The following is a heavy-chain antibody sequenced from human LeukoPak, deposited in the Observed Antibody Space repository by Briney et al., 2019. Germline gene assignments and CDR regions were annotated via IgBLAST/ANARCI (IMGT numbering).Heavy chain of an antibody. Sequence: SETLSLTCAVYGGSFSGYYWSWIRQPPGKGLEWLGEINHSGSTNYNPSLKSRVTISVDTSKNQFSLKLSSVTAADTAVYYCARGLLYNYYYMDVWGKGTTVTVSS. CDR1: GGSFSGYY. CDR2: INHSGST. D-gene: IGHD1-26*01. V-gene: IGHV4-34*01. J-gene: IGHJ6*03. CDR3: ARGLLYNYYYMDV.